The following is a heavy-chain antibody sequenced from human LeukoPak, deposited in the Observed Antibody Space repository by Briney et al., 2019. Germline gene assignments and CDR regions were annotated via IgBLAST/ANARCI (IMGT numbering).Heavy chain of an antibody. J-gene: IGHJ4*02. D-gene: IGHD2-21*02. CDR2: IYYSGST. Sequence: SQTLSLTCTVSGGSISSGDYYWSWIRQHPGKGLEWIGYIYYSGSTYYNPSLKSRVTISVDTSKNQFSLKLSSVTAADTAVYYCAREGSGDSAGYYFDYWGQGTLVTVSS. V-gene: IGHV4-31*03. CDR3: AREGSGDSAGYYFDY. CDR1: GGSISSGDYY.